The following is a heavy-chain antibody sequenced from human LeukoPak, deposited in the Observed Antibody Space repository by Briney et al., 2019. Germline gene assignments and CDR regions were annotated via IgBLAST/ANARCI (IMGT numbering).Heavy chain of an antibody. CDR2: INPNSGGT. J-gene: IGHJ4*02. Sequence: GASVKVSCKASGYTFTGYYMHWVRQAPGQGLEWMGWINPNSGGTNYAQKFQGRVTITRDTSASTAYMELSSLRSEDTAVYYCARGSGFLVDYWGQGTLVTVSS. CDR3: ARGSGFLVDY. CDR1: GYTFTGYY. D-gene: IGHD3-10*01. V-gene: IGHV1-2*02.